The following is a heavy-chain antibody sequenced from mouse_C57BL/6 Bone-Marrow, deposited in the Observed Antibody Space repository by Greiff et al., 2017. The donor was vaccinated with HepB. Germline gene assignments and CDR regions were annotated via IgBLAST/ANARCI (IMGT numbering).Heavy chain of an antibody. CDR2: ISNGGGST. J-gene: IGHJ3*01. D-gene: IGHD2-12*01. V-gene: IGHV5-12*01. CDR3: ARSPESYDEGFAY. CDR1: GFTFSDYY. Sequence: EVQGVESGGGLVQPGGSLKLSCAASGFTFSDYYMYWVRQTPEKRLEWVAYISNGGGSTYYPDTVKGRFTISRDNAKNTLYLQMSRLKSEDTAMYYCARSPESYDEGFAYWGQGTLVTVSA.